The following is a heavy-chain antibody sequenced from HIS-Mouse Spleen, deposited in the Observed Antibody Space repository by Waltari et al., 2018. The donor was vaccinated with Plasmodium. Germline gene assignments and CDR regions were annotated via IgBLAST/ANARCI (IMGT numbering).Heavy chain of an antibody. V-gene: IGHV3-53*01. CDR2: IYSGGST. D-gene: IGHD1-26*01. Sequence: EVQLVESGGGLIQPGGSLRLSCAASGFTFRSNYFSWVRQAPGKGLEWVSVIYSGGSTYYADSVKGRFTISRDNSKNTLYLQMNSLRAEDTAVYYCASRWTEQYSGSYYAFDIWGQGTMVTVSS. J-gene: IGHJ3*02. CDR3: ASRWTEQYSGSYYAFDI. CDR1: GFTFRSNY.